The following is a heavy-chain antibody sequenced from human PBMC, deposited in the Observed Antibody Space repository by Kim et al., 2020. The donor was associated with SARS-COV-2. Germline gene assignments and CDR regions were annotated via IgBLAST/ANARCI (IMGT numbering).Heavy chain of an antibody. V-gene: IGHV3-23*01. Sequence: GGSLRLSCTTSGFTFTGYAMSWVRQAPGKGLEWVSSSDGSDGTTYYVDSVKGRFTISRDNSKNTLDLQMNSLRADDTAVYYCMKGGWGWIWDHWGQGT. CDR1: GFTFTGYA. D-gene: IGHD2-2*03. J-gene: IGHJ4*02. CDR2: SDGSDGTT. CDR3: MKGGWGWIWDH.